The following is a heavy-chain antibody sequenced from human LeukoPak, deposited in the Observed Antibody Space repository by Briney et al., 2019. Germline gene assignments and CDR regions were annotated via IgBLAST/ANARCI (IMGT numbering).Heavy chain of an antibody. CDR3: ARRITMVRGAHYGMDV. Sequence: GESLKISCKGYGYSFTTYWIGWVRQMPGKGLEWMGIIYPGDSDTRYSPSFQGQVTISADKSINTAYLQWSSLKASDTAMYYCARRITMVRGAHYGMDVWGQGTTVTVSS. J-gene: IGHJ6*02. CDR2: IYPGDSDT. CDR1: GYSFTTYW. V-gene: IGHV5-51*01. D-gene: IGHD3-10*01.